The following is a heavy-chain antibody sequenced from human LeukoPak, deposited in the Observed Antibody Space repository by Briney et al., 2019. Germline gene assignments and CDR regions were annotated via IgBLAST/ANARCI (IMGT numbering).Heavy chain of an antibody. CDR1: GSTFSNAW. V-gene: IGHV3-15*01. D-gene: IGHD6-6*01. CDR2: IKSKADGGTI. CDR3: TTTPSIAARPLGYYYYYMDV. J-gene: IGHJ6*03. Sequence: PGGSLRLSCAASGSTFSNAWMNWVRQAPGKGLEWVGRIKSKADGGTIDYAEPVKGRFTISGDDSKNTAYLQMNSLKTEDTAVYYCTTTPSIAARPLGYYYYYMDVWGKGTTVTVSS.